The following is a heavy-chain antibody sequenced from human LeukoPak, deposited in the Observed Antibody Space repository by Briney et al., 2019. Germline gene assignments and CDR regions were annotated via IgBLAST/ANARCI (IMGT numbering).Heavy chain of an antibody. CDR3: TRGAGWLIDY. V-gene: IGHV4-59*01. J-gene: IGHJ4*02. Sequence: SETLSLTCTVSDDSISDYYRGWIRQPPGKGLEWIGYFHNSGTSTYNPSLKSRVTISADTSKNQFSLKLNSLTTADTTVYYCTRGAGWLIDYWGQGILVIVSS. CDR1: DDSISDYY. CDR2: FHNSGTS. D-gene: IGHD3-16*01.